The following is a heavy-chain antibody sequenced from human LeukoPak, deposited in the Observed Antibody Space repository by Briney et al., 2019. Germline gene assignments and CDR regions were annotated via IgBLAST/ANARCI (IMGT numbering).Heavy chain of an antibody. CDR1: GGSISSYY. V-gene: IGHV4-59*08. J-gene: IGHJ4*02. CDR2: IYYSGST. CDR3: ARHFAYSSSSYFDY. D-gene: IGHD6-6*01. Sequence: SETLSLTCTVSGGSISSYYWSWLRQTPGKGLEWIGDIYYSGSTNYNPSLKSRVTISVDTSKNQFSLKLSSVTAADTAVYYCARHFAYSSSSYFDYWGQGSLVTVSS.